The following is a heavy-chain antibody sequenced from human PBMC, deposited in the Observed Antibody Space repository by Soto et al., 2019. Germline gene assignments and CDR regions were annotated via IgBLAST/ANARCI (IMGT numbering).Heavy chain of an antibody. CDR1: DYSFTSYG. CDR3: ASDNGFGESDV. J-gene: IGHJ6*02. CDR2: ISAYNGNT. V-gene: IGHV1-18*01. D-gene: IGHD3-10*01. Sequence: QVQLVQSGAEVKKTGASVKVSCKASDYSFTSYGISWVRPAPGQGLEWMGWISAYNGNTNYAQKLQGRVTMTTDTSTRTAYMELRRLISDDTAVYYCASDNGFGESDVWGQGTTVTVSS.